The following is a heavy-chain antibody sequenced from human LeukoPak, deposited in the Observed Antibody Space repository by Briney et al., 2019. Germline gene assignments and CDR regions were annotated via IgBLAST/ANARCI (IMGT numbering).Heavy chain of an antibody. CDR3: AKWGDYDVLTGYYVSDY. J-gene: IGHJ4*02. D-gene: IGHD3-9*01. V-gene: IGHV3-23*01. Sequence: PGGSLRLSCAASGFTFSGYAMSWVRQAPGKGLEWVSAITGSGSGIYYADSMKSRFTISRDNSKNTLYLQINSLRAEDTAVYYCAKWGDYDVLTGYYVSDYWGQGTLVTVSS. CDR1: GFTFSGYA. CDR2: ITGSGSGI.